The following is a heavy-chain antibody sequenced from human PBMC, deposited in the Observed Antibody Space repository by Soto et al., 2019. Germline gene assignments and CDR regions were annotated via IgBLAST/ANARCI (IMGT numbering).Heavy chain of an antibody. J-gene: IGHJ3*02. D-gene: IGHD3-10*01. CDR3: AKRPTPTGFGDPFDI. Sequence: EVQLLESGGDLVQPGGSLRLSCAASGFTFSTYAMSWVRQAPGKGLEWVSTISSSGGNTYYTDSVKGRFTISRDNSKNTRNLQMNSLRAEDTAIYYCAKRPTPTGFGDPFDIWGQGTMVTVAS. CDR2: ISSSGGNT. V-gene: IGHV3-23*01. CDR1: GFTFSTYA.